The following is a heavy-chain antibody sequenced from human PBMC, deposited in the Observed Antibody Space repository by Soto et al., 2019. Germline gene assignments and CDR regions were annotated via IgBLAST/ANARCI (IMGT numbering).Heavy chain of an antibody. J-gene: IGHJ6*01. D-gene: IGHD4-17*01. CDR2: ISFDGTKK. CDR3: AREDDYGYSYINYGLDV. CDR1: GFTFNIYA. Sequence: QAQLVESGGGVVQPGRSLRLSCAASGFTFNIYALHWVRQAPGKGLEWVAVISFDGTKKYYSDSVKGRFTISRDNLKNTLYLQMNNLRVEDAALYFCAREDDYGYSYINYGLDVWGQGTTVTVSS. V-gene: IGHV3-30-3*01.